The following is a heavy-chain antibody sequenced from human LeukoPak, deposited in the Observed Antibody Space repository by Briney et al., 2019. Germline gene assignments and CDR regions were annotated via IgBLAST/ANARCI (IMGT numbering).Heavy chain of an antibody. CDR1: GFTFSSFA. V-gene: IGHV3-30-3*01. CDR3: ARDVAPKGFDY. J-gene: IGHJ4*02. CDR2: MSSGGVSQ. D-gene: IGHD2-21*01. Sequence: PGGSLRLSCVVSGFTFSSFAMHWVRQAPGKGLEWVAVMSSGGVSQQYADSVKGRFTIYRDNSRDTLYLQMNSLKIGDTAVYYCARDVAPKGFDYWGQGTLVTVSS.